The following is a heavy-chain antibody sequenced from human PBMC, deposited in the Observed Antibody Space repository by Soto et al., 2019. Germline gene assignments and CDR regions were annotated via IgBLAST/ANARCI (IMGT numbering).Heavy chain of an antibody. CDR3: ASLDFWSGYLDEYYFDY. CDR2: VSYSGRT. CDR1: GGSINNYY. D-gene: IGHD3-3*01. J-gene: IGHJ4*02. Sequence: SETLSLTCTVSGGSINNYYWNWIRQPPGKGLEWIGYVSYSGRTNYNPSLKSRVNMLVDTSKNQFSLKLSSVTAADTAVYYCASLDFWSGYLDEYYFDYWGQGTLVTVSS. V-gene: IGHV4-59*08.